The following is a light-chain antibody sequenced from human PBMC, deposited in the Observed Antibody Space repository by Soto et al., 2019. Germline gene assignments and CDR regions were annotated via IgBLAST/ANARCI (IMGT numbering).Light chain of an antibody. CDR3: QKYGNSPQT. Sequence: EIVLTPSPGTLSLSPVERATLSCRASQSVSSSYLAWYQQKPGQAPRLLIYGAFNRATGIPARFSGSGSGTDFTLTISRLEPEDFAVYYCQKYGNSPQTCGQGNKGDIK. V-gene: IGKV3-20*01. CDR1: QSVSSSY. CDR2: GAF. J-gene: IGKJ1*01.